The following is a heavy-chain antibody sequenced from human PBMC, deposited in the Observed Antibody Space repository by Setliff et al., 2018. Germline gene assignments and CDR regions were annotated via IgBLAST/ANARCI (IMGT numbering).Heavy chain of an antibody. D-gene: IGHD3-22*01. CDR1: GFTFSGYG. CDR2: IRPDGSNK. CDR3: AKDTYYYDSSGYYMDV. J-gene: IGHJ6*03. Sequence: GGSLRLSCAASGFTFSGYGIHWVRQAPGKGLEWVAFIRPDGSNKYYADFVKGRFTISRDNSKNTLYLQMNSLRVEDTAVYYCAKDTYYYDSSGYYMDVWGKGTTVTVSS. V-gene: IGHV3-30*02.